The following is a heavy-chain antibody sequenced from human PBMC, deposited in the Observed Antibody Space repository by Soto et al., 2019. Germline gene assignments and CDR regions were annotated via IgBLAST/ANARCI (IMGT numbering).Heavy chain of an antibody. CDR2: IYYSGGT. J-gene: IGHJ1*01. CDR3: ANLYGANSDH. Sequence: SETLSLTCTVSGVSMNSFYWSWIRQPPGKGLEWIGYIYYSGGTNYNASLMGRATISLDTSKNQFSLRLRSVTAADTAIYYCANLYGANSDHWGQGTLVTVSS. V-gene: IGHV4-59*01. D-gene: IGHD3-10*01. CDR1: GVSMNSFY.